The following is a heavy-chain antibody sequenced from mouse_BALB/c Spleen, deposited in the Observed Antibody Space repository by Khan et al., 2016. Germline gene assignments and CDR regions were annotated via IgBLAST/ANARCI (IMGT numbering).Heavy chain of an antibody. J-gene: IGHJ3*01. D-gene: IGHD4-1*02. Sequence: VQLKQSGAELVKPGASVKLSCTASGFNIKDTYMHWVKQRPEQGLEWIGRIDPANGNTKYDPKFQGKATITADTSSNTAYLQLSSLTSEDTAVYYCASTGTAIYWGQGTLVTVSA. CDR2: IDPANGNT. CDR1: GFNIKDTY. CDR3: ASTGTAIY. V-gene: IGHV14-3*02.